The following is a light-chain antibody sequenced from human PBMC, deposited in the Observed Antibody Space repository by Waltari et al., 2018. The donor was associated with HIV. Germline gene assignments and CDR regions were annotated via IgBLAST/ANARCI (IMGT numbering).Light chain of an antibody. J-gene: IGLJ2*01. CDR2: EVS. Sequence: QSALTQPASVSGSPGQSLTLSCTGTSLHVRCSPYVSWYQQHPGKAPKLMIYEVSNRPSGVSNRFSGSKSGNTASLTISGLQAEDEADYYCSSYTSSSTVVFGGGTKLTVL. CDR1: SLHVRCSPY. CDR3: SSYTSSSTVV. V-gene: IGLV2-14*01.